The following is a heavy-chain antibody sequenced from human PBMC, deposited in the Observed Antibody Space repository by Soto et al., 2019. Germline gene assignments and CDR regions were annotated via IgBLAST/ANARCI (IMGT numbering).Heavy chain of an antibody. CDR1: GFPFSSYA. D-gene: IGHD1-26*01. CDR3: AKRVTRYSPNL. J-gene: IGHJ5*02. CDR2: IAATNGNT. V-gene: IGHV3-23*01. Sequence: GGSLRLSCAASGFPFSSYAMTWFRQAPVKGLEWVSHIAATNGNTDYSDSVKGRFTISRDNSKNALYLQMNSLRAEDTAVYYCAKRVTRYSPNLWGQGTLVTVSS.